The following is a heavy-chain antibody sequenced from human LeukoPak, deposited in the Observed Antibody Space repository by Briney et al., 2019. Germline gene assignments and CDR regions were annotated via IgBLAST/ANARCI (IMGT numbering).Heavy chain of an antibody. D-gene: IGHD6-19*01. J-gene: IGHJ3*02. CDR2: IYHSGST. CDR3: ARISYSSGWYHAFDI. CDR1: GGSISSSNW. Sequence: SGTLSLTCAVSGGSISSSNWWSWVRQPPGKGLEWIGEIYHSGSTNYNPPLKSRVTISVDKSKNQFSLKLSSVTAADTAVYYCARISYSSGWYHAFDIWGQGTMVTVSP. V-gene: IGHV4-4*02.